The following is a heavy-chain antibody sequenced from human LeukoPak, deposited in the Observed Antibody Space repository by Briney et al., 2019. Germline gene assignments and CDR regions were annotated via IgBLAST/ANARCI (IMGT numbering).Heavy chain of an antibody. CDR3: PKDSGSYYWATDY. Sequence: ASVKVSCKASGYTFTSYGISWVRQAPGQGLEWMGWISGYNGNTNYAQNLQGRATLTKDTSTTTHTMELRSLGYDDPAVYYCPKDSGSYYWATDYWGQGTLVTVSS. CDR2: ISGYNGNT. J-gene: IGHJ4*02. D-gene: IGHD1-26*01. CDR1: GYTFTSYG. V-gene: IGHV1-18*01.